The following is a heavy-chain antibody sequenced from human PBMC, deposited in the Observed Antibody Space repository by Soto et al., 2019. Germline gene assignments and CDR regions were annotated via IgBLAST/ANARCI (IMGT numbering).Heavy chain of an antibody. CDR1: GYTFTSYG. CDR3: ASVWYNTGRHLNEF. V-gene: IGHV1-18*01. Sequence: QVQLVQSGPEVKKPGASVRVSCKASGYTFTSYGITWVRQAPGQGLEWMGWISAHDGNMNYAQKFQGRFTMTTDTSTGTAYMELRSLGFDDTAVDFCASVWYNTGRHLNEFWGQGTLVSVSS. J-gene: IGHJ4*02. CDR2: ISAHDGNM. D-gene: IGHD1-20*01.